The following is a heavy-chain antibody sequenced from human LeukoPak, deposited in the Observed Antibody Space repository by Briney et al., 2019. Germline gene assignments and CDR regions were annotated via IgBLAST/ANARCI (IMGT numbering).Heavy chain of an antibody. CDR3: ARGGASCDLCRGRLNWFDP. J-gene: IGHJ5*02. CDR1: GGSFSGYY. CDR2: INHSGST. D-gene: IGHD3-10*01. Sequence: SETLSLTCAVYGGSFSGYYWSWIRQPPGKGLEWIGEINHSGSTNYNPSLKSRVTILVDTSKNQFSLKLSSVTAADTAVYYCARGGASCDLCRGRLNWFDPRGQGTLGTVSS. V-gene: IGHV4-34*01.